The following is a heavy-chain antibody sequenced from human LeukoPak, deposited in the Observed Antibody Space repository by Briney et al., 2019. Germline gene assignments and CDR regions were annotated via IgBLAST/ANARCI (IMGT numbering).Heavy chain of an antibody. J-gene: IGHJ4*02. V-gene: IGHV1-18*01. D-gene: IGHD3-10*01. Sequence: ASVKVSCKASGYSFPSYGISRVRQAPGQGPEWMGWISPYNDNTNYAQKLQGRATLTTDTSTSTAYMELRGLRSDDTAVYYCARHFYGSGTYYHFDYWGQGTLVTVSS. CDR2: ISPYNDNT. CDR3: ARHFYGSGTYYHFDY. CDR1: GYSFPSYG.